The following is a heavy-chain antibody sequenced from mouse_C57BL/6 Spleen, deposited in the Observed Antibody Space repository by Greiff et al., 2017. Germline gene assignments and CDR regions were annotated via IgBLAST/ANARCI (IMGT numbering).Heavy chain of an antibody. Sequence: VQLQQPGAELVRPGTSVKLSCKASGYTFTSYWMHWVKQRPGQGLEWIGVIDPSDSYTNYNQKFKGKATLTVDTSSSTAYMQLSSLTSEDSAVYYCARPYYSNHGYFEVWGTGTTVTVSS. CDR2: IDPSDSYT. CDR3: ARPYYSNHGYFEV. CDR1: GYTFTSYW. J-gene: IGHJ1*03. V-gene: IGHV1-59*01. D-gene: IGHD2-5*01.